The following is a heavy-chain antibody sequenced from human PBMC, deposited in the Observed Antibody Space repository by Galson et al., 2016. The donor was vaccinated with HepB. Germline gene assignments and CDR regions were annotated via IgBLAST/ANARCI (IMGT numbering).Heavy chain of an antibody. D-gene: IGHD3-10*01. J-gene: IGHJ2*01. Sequence: QSGAEVKKPGESLKISCKASGYSFTSYWIAWVRQMPGKGLEWMGIIFPGDSDVVYSPAFQGQVTISADKSATTAYLQWSSLEASDTAIYYCARPYGSGSFPAPLYVNLWGRRTLVTVSS. CDR1: GYSFTSYW. V-gene: IGHV5-51*01. CDR2: IFPGDSDV. CDR3: ARPYGSGSFPAPLYVNL.